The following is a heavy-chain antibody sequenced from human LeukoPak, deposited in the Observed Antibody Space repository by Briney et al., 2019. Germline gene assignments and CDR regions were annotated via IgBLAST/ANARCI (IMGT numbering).Heavy chain of an antibody. J-gene: IGHJ4*02. CDR3: ARRLRGFDY. CDR2: IYYSGST. D-gene: IGHD4-17*01. CDR1: GGSISIYY. Sequence: SETLSLTCTVSGGSISIYYWSWIRQPPGKGLEWIGYIYYSGSTNYNPSLKSRVTISVDTSKNQFSLKLSSVTAADTAVYYCARRLRGFDYWGQGTLVTVSS. V-gene: IGHV4-59*01.